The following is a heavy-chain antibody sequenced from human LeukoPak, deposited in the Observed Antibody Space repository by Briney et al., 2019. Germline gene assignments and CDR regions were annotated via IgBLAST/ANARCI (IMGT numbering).Heavy chain of an antibody. CDR3: VRDFEWSFDT. V-gene: IGHV3-30*04. Sequence: GGSLRLSCAASGFTFSSYAMHWVRQAPGKGLEWVAVISYDGSNKYYADSVKGRFTISRDNSKNTLYLQMNSLRPEDTALYYCVRDFEWSFDTWDQGTLVTVSS. CDR1: GFTFSSYA. CDR2: ISYDGSNK. J-gene: IGHJ4*02. D-gene: IGHD3-3*01.